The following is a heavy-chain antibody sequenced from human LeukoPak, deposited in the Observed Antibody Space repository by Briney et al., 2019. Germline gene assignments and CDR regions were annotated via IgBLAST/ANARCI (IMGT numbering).Heavy chain of an antibody. CDR3: AELGITMIGGV. J-gene: IGHJ6*04. D-gene: IGHD3-10*02. CDR2: ISSSGSTI. V-gene: IGHV3-48*03. Sequence: GGSLRLSCAASGFPFSSYEMNWVRQAPGKGLEWVSYISSSGSTIYYADFVKGRFTISRDNAKNSLYLQMNSLRAEDTAVYYCAELGITMIGGVWGKGTTVTISS. CDR1: GFPFSSYE.